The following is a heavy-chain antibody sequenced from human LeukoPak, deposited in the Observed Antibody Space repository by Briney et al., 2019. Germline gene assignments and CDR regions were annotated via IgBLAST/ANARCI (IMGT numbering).Heavy chain of an antibody. CDR3: ARDSRDYVWGSYRGGFDY. D-gene: IGHD3-16*02. CDR2: ISYDGSNK. J-gene: IGHJ4*02. CDR1: GFTFSSYG. Sequence: GGSLRLSCAASGFTFSSYGIHWVRQAPGKGLEWVAVISYDGSNKYYADSVKGRFTISRDNSKNTLYLQMNSLRDEDTAVYYCARDSRDYVWGSYRGGFDYWGQGTLVTVSS. V-gene: IGHV3-30*03.